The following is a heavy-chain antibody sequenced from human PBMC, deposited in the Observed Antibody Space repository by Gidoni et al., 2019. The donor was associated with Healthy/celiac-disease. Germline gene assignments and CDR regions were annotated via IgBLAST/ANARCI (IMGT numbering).Heavy chain of an antibody. D-gene: IGHD6-13*01. V-gene: IGHV3-7*01. CDR3: ARRGDSSSWYYYYYGMDV. CDR2: IKQDGSEK. CDR1: GFTFSSYW. Sequence: EVQLVESGGGLVQPGGSLRLSCAASGFTFSSYWMSWVRQAPGKGLEWVANIKQDGSEKYYVDSVKGRFTISRDNAKNSLYLQMNSLRAEDTAVYYCARRGDSSSWYYYYYGMDVWGQGTTVTVSS. J-gene: IGHJ6*02.